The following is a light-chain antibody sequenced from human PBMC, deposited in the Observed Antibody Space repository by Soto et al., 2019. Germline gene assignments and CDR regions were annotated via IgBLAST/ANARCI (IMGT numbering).Light chain of an antibody. CDR3: SSYTSSNTDV. CDR2: EVS. V-gene: IGLV2-14*01. CDR1: SSDVGGYNY. Sequence: SALTQPASVSGSPGQSITISCTGTSSDVGGYNYVSWYQQHPGKAPKLIIYEVSNRPSGVSNRFSGSKSDNTASLTISGLQAEDEADYYCSSYTSSNTDVFGTGTKLTVL. J-gene: IGLJ1*01.